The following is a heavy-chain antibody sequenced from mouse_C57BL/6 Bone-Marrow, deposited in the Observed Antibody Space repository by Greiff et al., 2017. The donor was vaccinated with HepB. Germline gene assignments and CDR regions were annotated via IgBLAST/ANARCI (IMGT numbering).Heavy chain of an antibody. CDR1: GFTFSSYG. Sequence: EVKLMESGGDLVKPGGSLKLSCAASGFTFSSYGMSWVRQTPDKRLEWVATISSGGSYTYYPDSVKGRFTISRDNAKNTLYLQMSSLKSEDTAMYYCARPSNYYAMDYWGQGTSVTVSS. CDR3: ARPSNYYAMDY. CDR2: ISSGGSYT. V-gene: IGHV5-6*01. D-gene: IGHD2-10*02. J-gene: IGHJ4*01.